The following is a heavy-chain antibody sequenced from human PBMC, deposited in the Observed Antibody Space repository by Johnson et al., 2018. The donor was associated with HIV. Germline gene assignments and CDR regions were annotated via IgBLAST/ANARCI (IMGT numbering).Heavy chain of an antibody. V-gene: IGHV3-20*04. CDR1: GFTFDDYG. Sequence: EVQLVESGGGVVRPGGSLRLSCAASGFTFDDYGMSWVRQAPGKGLEWVTGINWTGGSTGYADSVKGRFTSSRDNAKNSLYLQMNSLRAGDTAVYYCARGSGSSIAARGAFDIWGQGTVVTVSS. J-gene: IGHJ3*02. CDR2: INWTGGST. D-gene: IGHD6-6*01. CDR3: ARGSGSSIAARGAFDI.